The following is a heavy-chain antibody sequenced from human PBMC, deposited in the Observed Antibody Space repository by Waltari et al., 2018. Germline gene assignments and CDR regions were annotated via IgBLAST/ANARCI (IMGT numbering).Heavy chain of an antibody. CDR2: IIPIFGTA. J-gene: IGHJ4*02. Sequence: KKPGSSVKVSCKASGGTFSSYAISWVRQAPGQGLEWMGRIIPIFGTANYAQKFQGRVTITADKSTSTAYMELSSLRSEDTAVYYCAREAYYDSSGIPRIDYWGQGTLVTVSS. D-gene: IGHD3-22*01. CDR3: AREAYYDSSGIPRIDY. V-gene: IGHV1-69*06. CDR1: GGTFSSYA.